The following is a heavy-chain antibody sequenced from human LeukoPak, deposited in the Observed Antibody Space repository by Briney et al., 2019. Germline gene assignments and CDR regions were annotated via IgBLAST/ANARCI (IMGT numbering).Heavy chain of an antibody. CDR3: ARDRRITMVRGGHYYYYYMDV. D-gene: IGHD3-10*01. CDR2: IYYSGST. J-gene: IGHJ6*03. V-gene: IGHV4-59*01. CDR1: GGSISSYY. Sequence: SETLSLTCTVSGGSISSYYWSWIRQPPGKGLEWIGYIYYSGSTNYNPSLKSRVTISVDTSKNQFSLKLSSVTAADTAVYYCARDRRITMVRGGHYYYYYMDVWGKGTTVTVSS.